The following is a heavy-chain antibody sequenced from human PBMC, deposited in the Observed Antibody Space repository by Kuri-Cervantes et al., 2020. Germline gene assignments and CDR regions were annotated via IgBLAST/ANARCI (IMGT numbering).Heavy chain of an antibody. V-gene: IGHV1-2*04. J-gene: IGHJ4*02. D-gene: IGHD6-13*01. CDR3: ARTYSSSWQHDY. Sequence: ASVKVSCRASGYTFTGYYIHWVRQAPGQGLEWMGWINPNSGGTNYAQNFQGWVTMTRDTSISTAYMELSSLRSEDTAVYYCARTYSSSWQHDYWGQGTLVTVSS. CDR1: GYTFTGYY. CDR2: INPNSGGT.